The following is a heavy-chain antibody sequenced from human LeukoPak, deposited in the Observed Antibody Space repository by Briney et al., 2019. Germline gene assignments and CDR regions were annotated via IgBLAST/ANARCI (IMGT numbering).Heavy chain of an antibody. CDR1: GYTFTGYY. J-gene: IGHJ4*02. Sequence: ASVKVSCKASGYTFTGYYMHWVRQAPGQGLEWMGWINPNSGGTSYAQKFQGRVTMTRDTSISTAYMELSRLRSDDTAVYYCATASSGYYTTRFDYWGQGTLVTVSS. CDR3: ATASSGYYTTRFDY. CDR2: INPNSGGT. V-gene: IGHV1-2*02. D-gene: IGHD3-3*01.